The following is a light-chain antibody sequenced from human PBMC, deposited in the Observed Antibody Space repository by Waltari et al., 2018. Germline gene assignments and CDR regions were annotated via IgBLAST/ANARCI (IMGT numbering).Light chain of an antibody. J-gene: IGKJ2*01. CDR2: LGS. CDR3: MQALQTPYT. CDR1: QSLLHSNGYTY. Sequence: DIVMTQSPLSLPVPPGELASISCRSSQSLLHSNGYTYLDWYLQKPGQSPQLLIYLGSNRASGVPDRFSGSGSATDFTLKISRVEAEDVGVYYCMQALQTPYTFGQGTKLEIK. V-gene: IGKV2-28*01.